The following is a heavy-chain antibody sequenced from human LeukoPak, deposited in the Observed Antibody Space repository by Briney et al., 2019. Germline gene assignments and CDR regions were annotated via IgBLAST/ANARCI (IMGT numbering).Heavy chain of an antibody. D-gene: IGHD1-14*01. CDR3: AKDKPIDY. J-gene: IGHJ4*02. V-gene: IGHV3-66*01. Sequence: GGSLTLSCAASGFSVSSNYMSWVRQAPGKGPEWVSVLYSSGYSKYADSVKGRFSISRDTSENTLSLQMNTLRTEDTAVYFCAKDKPIDYWGQGTLVTVSS. CDR2: LYSSGYS. CDR1: GFSVSSNY.